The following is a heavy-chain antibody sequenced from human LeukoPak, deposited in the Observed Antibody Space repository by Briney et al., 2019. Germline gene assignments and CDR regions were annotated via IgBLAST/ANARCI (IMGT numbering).Heavy chain of an antibody. Sequence: GGSLRLSCAASGFTFSSYEMNWVRQAPGKGLEWISYISSSGRTIYYADSVKGRFTISRDDAKNSLYLQMNSLRVEDTAVYYCARGSLTGEYGMDVWGQGTTVTVSS. CDR3: ARGSLTGEYGMDV. CDR2: ISSSGRTI. D-gene: IGHD1-20*01. CDR1: GFTFSSYE. J-gene: IGHJ6*02. V-gene: IGHV3-48*03.